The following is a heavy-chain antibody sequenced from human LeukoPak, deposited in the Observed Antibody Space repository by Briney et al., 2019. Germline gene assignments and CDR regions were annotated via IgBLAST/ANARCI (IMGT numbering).Heavy chain of an antibody. D-gene: IGHD3-22*01. CDR1: GFTFSSYA. V-gene: IGHV3-23*01. Sequence: GGSLRLSCAASGFTFSSYAMSWVRQAPGKGREWVSAISGSGGSTYYADSVKGRFTISRDNSKNTLYLQMNSLRAEDTAVYYCAKDPGYYYDSSGEPFFDYWGQGTLVTVSS. CDR3: AKDPGYYYDSSGEPFFDY. J-gene: IGHJ4*02. CDR2: ISGSGGST.